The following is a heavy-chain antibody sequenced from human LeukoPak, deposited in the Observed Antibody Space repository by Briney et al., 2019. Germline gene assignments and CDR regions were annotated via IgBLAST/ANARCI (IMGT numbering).Heavy chain of an antibody. CDR1: GFTFSSYG. V-gene: IGHV3-21*01. CDR3: ARDPPDGYYDSSGYSD. CDR2: ISSSSSYI. D-gene: IGHD3-22*01. Sequence: GGSLRLSCAASGFTFSSYGMTWVRQAPGKGLEWVSSISSSSSYIYYADSVKGRFTISRDNAKNSLYLQMNSLRAEDTAVYYCARDPPDGYYDSSGYSDWGQGTLVTVSS. J-gene: IGHJ4*02.